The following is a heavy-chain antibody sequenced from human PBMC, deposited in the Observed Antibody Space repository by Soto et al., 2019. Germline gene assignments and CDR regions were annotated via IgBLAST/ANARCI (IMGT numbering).Heavy chain of an antibody. CDR2: ISHDGSDK. D-gene: IGHD6-13*01. CDR3: ARPLEQHQLGFGMDV. Sequence: GGSLRLSCAASGFPFGDFGMHWLRQAPGKGLEWVAVISHDGSDKFYADSVKARFTISRDNSKNTLYLQMNSLRAEDTAVYYCARPLEQHQLGFGMDVSGQGSPVTVSS. J-gene: IGHJ6*01. CDR1: GFPFGDFG. V-gene: IGHV3-30*03.